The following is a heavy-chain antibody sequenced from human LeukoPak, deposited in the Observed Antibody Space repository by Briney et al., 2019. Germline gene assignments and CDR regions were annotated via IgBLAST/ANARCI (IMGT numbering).Heavy chain of an antibody. CDR2: ISGSGGST. J-gene: IGHJ4*02. D-gene: IGHD6-6*01. V-gene: IGHV3-23*01. CDR3: AKDHLYSSSSYFDY. CDR1: GFTVSSNY. Sequence: PGGSLRLSCAASGFTVSSNYMSWVRQAPGKGLEWVSAISGSGGSTYYADSVKGRFTISRDNSKNTLYLQMNSLRAEDTAVYYCAKDHLYSSSSYFDYWGQGTLVTVSS.